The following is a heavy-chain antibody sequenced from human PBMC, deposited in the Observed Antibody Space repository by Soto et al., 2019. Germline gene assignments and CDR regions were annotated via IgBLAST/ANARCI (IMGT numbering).Heavy chain of an antibody. D-gene: IGHD3-16*01. CDR2: SHHSGGT. CDR3: ARESNYAFSHGY. Sequence: HVQPQESGPGLVRPSGTLSLTCAVSGGSISSDRWWSWVRQSPGRGLEWIGESHHSGGTNYNPSLKSRVTISVDKSKDQSSLKLNSVTAADTAVYYCARESNYAFSHGYWGQGTLVTVSS. CDR1: GGSISSDRW. J-gene: IGHJ4*02. V-gene: IGHV4-4*02.